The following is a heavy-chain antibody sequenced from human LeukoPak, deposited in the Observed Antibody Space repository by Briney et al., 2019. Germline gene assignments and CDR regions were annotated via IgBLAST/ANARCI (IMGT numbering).Heavy chain of an antibody. CDR3: ASDILTGYYRPLEGMDV. V-gene: IGHV3-53*01. CDR2: IYSGGST. D-gene: IGHD3-9*01. Sequence: GGSLGLSCAASGFTVSSNYMSWVRQAPGKGLEWVSVIYSGGSTYYADSVKGRFTISRDNSKNTLYLQMNSLRAEDTAVYYCASDILTGYYRPLEGMDVWGQGTTVTVSS. CDR1: GFTVSSNY. J-gene: IGHJ6*02.